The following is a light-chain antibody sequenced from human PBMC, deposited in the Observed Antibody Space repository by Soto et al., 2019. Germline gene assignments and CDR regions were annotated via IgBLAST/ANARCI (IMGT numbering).Light chain of an antibody. Sequence: EIVMTQSPATLSVSPGERATLSCRASQSVSSNLAWYQQKPGQAPRLLIYGASTRATGIPARFSGSGSGTXFXXTIXXLXXXDFAVYYCQQYNNWGTFGQGTKVEIK. CDR3: QQYNNWGT. CDR1: QSVSSN. J-gene: IGKJ1*01. CDR2: GAS. V-gene: IGKV3-15*01.